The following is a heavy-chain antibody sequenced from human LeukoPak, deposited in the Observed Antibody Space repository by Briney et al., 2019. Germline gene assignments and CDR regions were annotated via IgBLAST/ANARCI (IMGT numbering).Heavy chain of an antibody. V-gene: IGHV4-39*01. CDR2: IYYSGST. D-gene: IGHD1-26*01. J-gene: IGHJ3*02. CDR1: GGSISSSSYY. CDR3: ARGMGAGNAFHI. Sequence: SETLSLTCTVSGGSISSSSYYWGWIRQPPGKGLEWIGSIYYSGSTYYNPSLKSRVTISVDTSKNQFSLKLSSVTAADTAVYYCARGMGAGNAFHIWGQGTMVTVSS.